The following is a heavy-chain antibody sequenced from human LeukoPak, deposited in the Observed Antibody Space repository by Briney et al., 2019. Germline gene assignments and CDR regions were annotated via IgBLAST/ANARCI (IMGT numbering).Heavy chain of an antibody. D-gene: IGHD3-3*01. CDR2: ISGSGGST. J-gene: IGHJ6*02. V-gene: IGHV3-23*01. CDR3: ARVKGVADFWSGWYYYYGLDV. CDR1: GFTFSSYA. Sequence: GGSLRLSCAASGFTFSSYAMSWVRQAPGKGLEWVSAISGSGGSTYYADSVKGRFTISRDNSKNTLYLQMNSLRAEDTAVYYCARVKGVADFWSGWYYYYGLDVWGQGTTVTVSS.